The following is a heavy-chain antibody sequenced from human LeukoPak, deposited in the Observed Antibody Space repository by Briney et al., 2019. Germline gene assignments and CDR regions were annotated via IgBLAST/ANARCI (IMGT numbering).Heavy chain of an antibody. J-gene: IGHJ4*02. D-gene: IGHD3-10*01. CDR3: ATHRRGITMVRGVIPRFAY. CDR1: GFTFSSYA. CDR2: ISDSGGST. Sequence: GGSLRLSCAASGFTFSSYAMSWVRQAPGKGLEWVSAISDSGGSTYYADSVKGRFTISRDNSKNTLYLQMNSLRAEDTAVYYCATHRRGITMVRGVIPRFAYWGQGTLVTVSS. V-gene: IGHV3-23*01.